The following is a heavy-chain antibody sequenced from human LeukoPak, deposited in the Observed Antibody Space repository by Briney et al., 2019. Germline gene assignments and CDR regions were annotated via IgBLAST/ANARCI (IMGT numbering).Heavy chain of an antibody. V-gene: IGHV3-30*04. D-gene: IGHD3-22*01. CDR3: ARDTADYFDISGYFDY. J-gene: IGHJ4*02. CDR1: GFAFSSYA. CDR2: ISYDGTNK. Sequence: GGSLRLSCAASGFAFSSYAMHWVRQAPGKGLEGVAAISYDGTNKYSADSVKGRFTISRDKSTNTLYLQMNSLKAEDTAVYYCARDTADYFDISGYFDYWGQGTLVTVSS.